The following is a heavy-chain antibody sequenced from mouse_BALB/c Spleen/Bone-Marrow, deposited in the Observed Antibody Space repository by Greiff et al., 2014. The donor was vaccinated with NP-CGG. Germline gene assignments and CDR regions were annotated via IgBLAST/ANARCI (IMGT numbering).Heavy chain of an antibody. CDR3: ERGSYYYGSSSPWFAY. CDR2: IPLGSGTI. J-gene: IGHJ3*01. Sequence: DLVKPGASVKLSCKASAYTFTSYWFNWRKQRPGQGLEWIGRIPLGSGTIYYNEMFKGKATLTVDTSSTSAYIHLSRLSSEDSAVYFCERGSYYYGSSSPWFAYWGQGTLVTVSA. CDR1: AYTFTSYW. V-gene: IGHV1S41*01. D-gene: IGHD1-1*01.